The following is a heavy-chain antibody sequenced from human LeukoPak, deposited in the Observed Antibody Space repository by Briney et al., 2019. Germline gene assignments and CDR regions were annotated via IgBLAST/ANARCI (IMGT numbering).Heavy chain of an antibody. J-gene: IGHJ4*02. D-gene: IGHD5-24*01. CDR2: IYSGGST. Sequence: PGGSLRLSCAVSGFTVSSNYMSWVRQAPGKGLEWVSVIYSGGSTYYAASVKGRFTISRDNSKNTLYLQMNSLRTEDTAVYYCARMAGRDGHNRYLDYWGQGTLVTVSS. CDR3: ARMAGRDGHNRYLDY. CDR1: GFTVSSNY. V-gene: IGHV3-53*01.